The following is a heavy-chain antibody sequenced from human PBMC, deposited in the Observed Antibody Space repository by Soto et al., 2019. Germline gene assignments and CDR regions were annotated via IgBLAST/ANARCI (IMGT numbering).Heavy chain of an antibody. CDR1: GFTFSTYA. Sequence: EVQLLESGGGLVQPGGSLRLSCAASGFTFSTYAMSWVRQAPGKGLEWVSTISGSGGSTHYADSVKGRFTISRDNSKITLYLQMNSLRAEDTAVYYCAKFYGGNSAHTYTIDPWGQGTLVTVSS. CDR2: ISGSGGST. D-gene: IGHD2-21*02. J-gene: IGHJ5*02. CDR3: AKFYGGNSAHTYTIDP. V-gene: IGHV3-23*01.